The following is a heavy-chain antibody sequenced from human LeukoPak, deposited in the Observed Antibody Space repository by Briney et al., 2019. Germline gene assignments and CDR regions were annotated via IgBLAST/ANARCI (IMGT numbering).Heavy chain of an antibody. CDR3: ARVFTIFGVVIRLLDY. D-gene: IGHD3-3*01. V-gene: IGHV3-7*01. CDR2: IKQDRSEK. Sequence: GGSLRLSCAASGFTFSSYWMSWVRQAPGKGLEWVANIKQDRSEKYYVDSVKGRFTISRDNAKNSLYLQMNSLRAEDTAVYYCARVFTIFGVVIRLLDYWGQGTLVTVSS. J-gene: IGHJ4*02. CDR1: GFTFSSYW.